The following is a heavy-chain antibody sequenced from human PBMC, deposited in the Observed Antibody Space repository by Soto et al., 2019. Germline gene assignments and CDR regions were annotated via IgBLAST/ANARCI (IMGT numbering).Heavy chain of an antibody. V-gene: IGHV3-53*01. J-gene: IGHJ4*02. D-gene: IGHD6-19*01. CDR3: ARYSWGKVAGTWGFDY. CDR2: IYSGGRT. CDR1: GFTVSSNY. Sequence: EVQLVESGGGLIQPGGSLRLSCAASGFTVSSNYMSWVSQAPGKGLEWVSVIYSGGRTYYADSVKGRFTISRDNSKNTLYLQMNSLRAEDTAVYYCARYSWGKVAGTWGFDYWGQVTMVTVSS.